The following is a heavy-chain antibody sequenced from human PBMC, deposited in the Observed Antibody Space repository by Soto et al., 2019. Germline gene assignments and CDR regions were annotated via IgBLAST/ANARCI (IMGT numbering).Heavy chain of an antibody. CDR1: GGTFSSYT. CDR2: IIPILGIA. CDR3: ARGLWFGELSPAYGMDV. J-gene: IGHJ6*02. D-gene: IGHD3-10*01. V-gene: IGHV1-69*02. Sequence: QVQLVQSGAEVTKPGSSVNVSCKASGGTFSSYTITWVRQAPGQGLEWMGRIIPILGIANYAQKFQGRVTITADTSTSTAYMELSRLRSEDTAVYYCARGLWFGELSPAYGMDVWGQGTTVTVSS.